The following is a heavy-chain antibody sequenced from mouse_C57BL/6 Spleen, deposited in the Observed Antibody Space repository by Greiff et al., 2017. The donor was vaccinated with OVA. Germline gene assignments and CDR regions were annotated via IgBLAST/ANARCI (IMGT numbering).Heavy chain of an antibody. Sequence: EVQLVESGEGLVKPGGSLKLSCAASGFTFSSYAMSWVRQTPEKRLEWVAYISSGGDYIYYADPVKGRFPISRDNARNTLYLQRSSLKSEDTAMYYCTRAQSQLGRGYFDVWGTGTTVTVSS. CDR2: ISSGGDYI. V-gene: IGHV5-9-1*02. D-gene: IGHD4-1*02. J-gene: IGHJ1*03. CDR3: TRAQSQLGRGYFDV. CDR1: GFTFSSYA.